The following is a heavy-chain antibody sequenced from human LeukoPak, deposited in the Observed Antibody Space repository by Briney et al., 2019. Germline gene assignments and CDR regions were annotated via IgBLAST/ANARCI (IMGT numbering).Heavy chain of an antibody. CDR1: GFTFSSYS. CDR2: ISSSSSYI. CDR3: ARLTVTTKGYYGMDV. V-gene: IGHV3-21*01. D-gene: IGHD4-17*01. J-gene: IGHJ6*02. Sequence: GGSLRLSCAASGFTFSSYSMNWVRQAPGKGLEWVSSISSSSSYIYYADSVKGRFTISRDNAKNSLYLQMSSLRAEDTAVYYCARLTVTTKGYYGMDVWGQGTTVTVSS.